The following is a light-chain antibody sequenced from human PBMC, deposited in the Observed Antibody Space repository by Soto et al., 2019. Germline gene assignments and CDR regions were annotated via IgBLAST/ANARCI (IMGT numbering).Light chain of an antibody. J-gene: IGKJ1*01. CDR3: QQYNDWPRT. CDR1: QSVDKK. CDR2: DAS. V-gene: IGKV3D-15*01. Sequence: ERMMTQSPAALSLSPGRRATLSCRASQSVDKKLAWYQQKSGQGPRLLIYDASTRATGIPARFSGGGSGTEFTLTISSLQSEDFAVYYCQQYNDWPRTFGQGTKVDIK.